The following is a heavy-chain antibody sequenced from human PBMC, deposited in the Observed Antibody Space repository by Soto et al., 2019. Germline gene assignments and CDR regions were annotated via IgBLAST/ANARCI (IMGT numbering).Heavy chain of an antibody. CDR1: GGSISSYY. Sequence: PSETLSLTCTVSGGSISSYYWSWIRQPPGKGLEWIGYIYYSGSTNYNPSLKSRVTISVDTSKNQFSLRLSSVTAADTAVYYCARAPRYYDILTGYYREVHFAYWGQGTLVTVSS. CDR3: ARAPRYYDILTGYYREVHFAY. V-gene: IGHV4-59*01. J-gene: IGHJ4*02. D-gene: IGHD3-9*01. CDR2: IYYSGST.